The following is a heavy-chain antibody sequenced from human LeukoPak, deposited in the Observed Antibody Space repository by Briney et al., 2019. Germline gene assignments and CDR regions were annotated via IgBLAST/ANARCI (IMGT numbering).Heavy chain of an antibody. CDR1: GFTFSSYA. J-gene: IGHJ4*02. V-gene: IGHV3-23*01. Sequence: GGSLRLSCAASGFTFSSYAMSWVRQAPGKGLEWVSAISGSGGSTYYADSVRGRFTISRDNSKNTLYLQMNSLRAEDTAVYYCAKSGDSSSRYFYYFDYWGQGTLATVSS. CDR2: ISGSGGST. CDR3: AKSGDSSSRYFYYFDY. D-gene: IGHD6-13*01.